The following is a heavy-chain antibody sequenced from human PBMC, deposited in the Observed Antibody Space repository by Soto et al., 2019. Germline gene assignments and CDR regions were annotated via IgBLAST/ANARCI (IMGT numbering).Heavy chain of an antibody. Sequence: PGGSLRLSCAASGFTFSSYAMSWGRQAPGKGLEWVSAISGSGGSTYYADSVKGRFTISRDNSKNTLYLQMNSLRAADTAVYYCAKVLPADFWSGSPLVGMDVWGQGTTVTVSS. D-gene: IGHD3-3*01. V-gene: IGHV3-23*01. CDR3: AKVLPADFWSGSPLVGMDV. CDR2: ISGSGGST. CDR1: GFTFSSYA. J-gene: IGHJ6*02.